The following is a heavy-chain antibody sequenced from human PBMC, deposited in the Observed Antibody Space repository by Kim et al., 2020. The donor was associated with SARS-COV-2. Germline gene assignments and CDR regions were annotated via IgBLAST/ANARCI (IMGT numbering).Heavy chain of an antibody. CDR3: ARELRSGY. J-gene: IGHJ4*02. V-gene: IGHV1-3*01. CDR2: GNGYT. D-gene: IGHD3-10*01. Sequence: GNGYTKYSQKFQGRVTITRDTPASTAYMDLSSLRSEDMAVYYCARELRSGYWGQGTLVTVSS.